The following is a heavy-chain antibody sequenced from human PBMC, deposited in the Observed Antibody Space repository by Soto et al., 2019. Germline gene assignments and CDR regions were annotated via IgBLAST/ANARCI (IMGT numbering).Heavy chain of an antibody. D-gene: IGHD3-16*01. J-gene: IGHJ4*02. CDR1: GFTFSDYA. Sequence: VQLVESAGGVVQPGRSLRLSCAASGFTFSDYAMHWVRQAPGKGLEWVAVVSHDGRNTHYADSVKGRFTITRDSSKNKVALEMTSLRDEHTGVNSRAKGGRQGQVTCDLNYWGQRALVNVPS. V-gene: IGHV3-30*18. CDR2: VSHDGRNT. CDR3: AKGGRQGQVTCDLNY.